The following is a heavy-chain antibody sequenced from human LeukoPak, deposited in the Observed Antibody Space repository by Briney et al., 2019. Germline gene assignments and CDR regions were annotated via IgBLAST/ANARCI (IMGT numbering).Heavy chain of an antibody. CDR2: ISYDGGIR. D-gene: IGHD6-19*01. Sequence: GGSLRLSCAASGFTFSSYCMHWVRQAPDKGLEWVAIISYDGGIRYYSDSVEDRFTISRDNSRNTLFLQMNSLRAEDTAVYYCARSPSTGWYRGLNFDLWGQGTMITVFS. CDR1: GFTFSSYC. CDR3: ARSPSTGWYRGLNFDL. J-gene: IGHJ3*01. V-gene: IGHV3-30*14.